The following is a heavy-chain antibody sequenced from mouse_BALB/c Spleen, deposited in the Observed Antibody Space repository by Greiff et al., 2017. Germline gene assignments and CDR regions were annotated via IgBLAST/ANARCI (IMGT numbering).Heavy chain of an antibody. CDR1: GYSITSGYY. V-gene: IGHV3-6*02. CDR3: ARGGYPYGSSYDWYFDV. Sequence: EVKLMESGPGLVKPSQSLSLTCSVTGYSITSGYYWNWIRQFPGNKLEWMGYISYDGSNNYNPSLKNRISITRDTSKNQFFLKLNSVTTEDTATYYCARGGYPYGSSYDWYFDVWGAGTTVTVSS. J-gene: IGHJ1*01. D-gene: IGHD1-1*01. CDR2: ISYDGSN.